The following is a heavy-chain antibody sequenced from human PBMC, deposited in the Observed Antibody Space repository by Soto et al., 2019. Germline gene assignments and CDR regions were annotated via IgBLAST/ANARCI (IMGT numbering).Heavy chain of an antibody. CDR1: GFTFSIND. CDR2: ISNDGNNK. D-gene: IGHD1-7*01. V-gene: IGHV3-30*18. CDR3: AKDHQTYNWDYLFDS. J-gene: IGHJ4*02. Sequence: QVQLVESGGGVVQPGRSLRLSCAASGFTFSINDMHWVRQDPGRGLEWVAVISNDGNNKYYADSVKGRFTLSRDNSKNMVYLQMDSLRVEETAVYYCAKDHQTYNWDYLFDSWGPGTLVTVSS.